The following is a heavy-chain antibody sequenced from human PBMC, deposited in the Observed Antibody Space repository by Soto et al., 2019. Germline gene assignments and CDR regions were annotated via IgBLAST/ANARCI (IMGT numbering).Heavy chain of an antibody. CDR2: IIPIFNTS. CDR1: GGSFNSHS. J-gene: IGHJ3*02. D-gene: IGHD4-17*01. CDR3: ATDDTVMVGADSAFDI. Sequence: QVQLVQSGADVKKPGFSVRVSCKASGGSFNSHSFSWVRQAPGQGLEWVGTIIPIFNTSTYAERFQGRVTITADASTSTAYMDLSSLTSEDSAVYYCATDDTVMVGADSAFDIWGQGTMVTVSS. V-gene: IGHV1-69*18.